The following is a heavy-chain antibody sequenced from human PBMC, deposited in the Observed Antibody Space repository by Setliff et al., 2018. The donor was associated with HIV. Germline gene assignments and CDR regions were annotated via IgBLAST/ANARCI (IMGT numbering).Heavy chain of an antibody. V-gene: IGHV1-2*02. Sequence: ASVKVSCKASGYTFTGYYMHWVRQAPGQGLEWMGWINPNSGGTNYAQKFQGRVTMTRDTSISTAYMELSRLRSDDTAVYYCAGVPGRYDSSGYAFDIWGQGTMVT. J-gene: IGHJ3*02. CDR1: GYTFTGYY. D-gene: IGHD3-22*01. CDR2: INPNSGGT. CDR3: AGVPGRYDSSGYAFDI.